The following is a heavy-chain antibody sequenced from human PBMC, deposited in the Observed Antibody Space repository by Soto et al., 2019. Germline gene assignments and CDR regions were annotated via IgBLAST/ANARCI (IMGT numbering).Heavy chain of an antibody. CDR3: ARDVFCGGAPACPDMDV. D-gene: IGHD2-21*01. V-gene: IGHV1-18*04. J-gene: IGHJ6*02. CDR1: GYTFSGYS. Sequence: GASVKVSCTASGYTFSGYSITWVRQAPGHGLEWMGRISGYNGNTNYARTLRDRLTLTTDTSTSTAYMELRSLTSDDTAVYYCARDVFCGGAPACPDMDVWGQGTTVTVAS. CDR2: ISGYNGNT.